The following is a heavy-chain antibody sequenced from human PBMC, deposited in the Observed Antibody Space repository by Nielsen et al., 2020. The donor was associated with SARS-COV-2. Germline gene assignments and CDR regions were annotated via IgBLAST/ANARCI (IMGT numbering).Heavy chain of an antibody. V-gene: IGHV1-3*01. J-gene: IGHJ4*02. CDR3: AGDYYDSSGFS. CDR1: GYTFTNYA. D-gene: IGHD3-22*01. Sequence: ASVKVSCKASGYTFTNYAMHWVRQAPGQRLEWMGWINAGNGNTKYSQKFQGRVTITRDTSASTAYMELSGLRSEDTAVYYCAGDYYDSSGFSWGQGTLVTVSS. CDR2: INAGNGNT.